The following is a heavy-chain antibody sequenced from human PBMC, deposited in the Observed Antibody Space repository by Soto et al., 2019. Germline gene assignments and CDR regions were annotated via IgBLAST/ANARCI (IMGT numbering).Heavy chain of an antibody. CDR3: AKDTYYHDSSGYYTFDY. CDR1: GFIFRSYG. V-gene: IGHV3-30*18. CDR2: ISYEGSNK. Sequence: GGSMRLSCAASGFIFRSYGMHWVRQAPGKGLEWVAAISYEGSNKFYVDPVRGRFTISRDNSKNTVDLQMNSLRVEDTAVFYCAKDTYYHDSSGYYTFDYWGQGTLVTVSS. J-gene: IGHJ4*02. D-gene: IGHD3-22*01.